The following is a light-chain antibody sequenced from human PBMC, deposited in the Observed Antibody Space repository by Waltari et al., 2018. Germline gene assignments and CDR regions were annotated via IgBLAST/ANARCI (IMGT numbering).Light chain of an antibody. CDR1: SSDVGGYNF. CDR3: SSYTSSSTLVV. Sequence: QSALTQPAPVSGSPGQSITISCTGTSSDVGGYNFVSWYQQHPGKAPKLIIYDVSNRPSGVSNRFSGSKSGNTASLTISGLQAEDEADYYCSSYTSSSTLVVFGGGTKLTVL. J-gene: IGLJ2*01. V-gene: IGLV2-14*01. CDR2: DVS.